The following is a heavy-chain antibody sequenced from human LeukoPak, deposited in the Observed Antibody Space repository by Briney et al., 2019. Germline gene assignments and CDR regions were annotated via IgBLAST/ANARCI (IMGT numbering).Heavy chain of an antibody. CDR1: GFTFDDYA. D-gene: IGHD4-23*01. J-gene: IGHJ3*02. CDR2: ISWNSGSI. V-gene: IGHV3-9*01. Sequence: PGGSLRLSCAASGFTFDDYAMHWVRQAPGKGLEWVSGISWNSGSIGYADSVKGRFTISRDNAKNSLYLQMNSLRAEDTALYYCAKVLGTRRAFDIWGQGTMVTVSS. CDR3: AKVLGTRRAFDI.